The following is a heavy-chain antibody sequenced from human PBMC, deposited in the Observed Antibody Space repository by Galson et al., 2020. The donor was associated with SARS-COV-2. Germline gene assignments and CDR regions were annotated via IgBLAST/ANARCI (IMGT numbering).Heavy chain of an antibody. CDR3: ARSQPPVSRDAFDI. Sequence: SETLSLTCTVSGGSITSHYWSWSRLPPGKGLEWIGHIYHNGITNYSPSLKSRVTISVDTSKGQLSLKLRSVTAADTAVYYCARSQPPVSRDAFDIWGQGTMVTVSS. J-gene: IGHJ3*02. CDR2: IYHNGIT. V-gene: IGHV4-59*11. CDR1: GGSITSHY.